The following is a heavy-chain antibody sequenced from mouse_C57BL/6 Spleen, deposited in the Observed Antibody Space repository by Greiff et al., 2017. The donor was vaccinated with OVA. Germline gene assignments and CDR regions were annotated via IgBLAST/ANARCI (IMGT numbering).Heavy chain of an antibody. J-gene: IGHJ3*01. CDR3: ARARPSSYGFAY. CDR2: IHPNSGST. CDR1: GYTFTSYW. V-gene: IGHV1-64*01. D-gene: IGHD1-1*01. Sequence: QVQLQQPGAELVKPGASVKLSCKASGYTFTSYWMHWVKQRPGQGLEWIGMIHPNSGSTNYNEKFKSKATLTVDKSSSTAYMTLSSLTSEDSAVYYCARARPSSYGFAYWGQGTLVTVSA.